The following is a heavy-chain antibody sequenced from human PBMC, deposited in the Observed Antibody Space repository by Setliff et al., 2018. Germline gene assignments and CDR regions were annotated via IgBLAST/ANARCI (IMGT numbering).Heavy chain of an antibody. J-gene: IGHJ4*02. Sequence: ASVKVSCKTSGYSFTRYYMHWVRQAPGQGLEWMGIINTGGGGASYAQKFQGRVTMTRDTSTSTFYMGLSMLRSEDTAVYYCARRDGSIIYREFFDYWGQGALVTVSS. CDR2: INTGGGGA. D-gene: IGHD3-10*01. CDR3: ARRDGSIIYREFFDY. V-gene: IGHV1-46*01. CDR1: GYSFTRYY.